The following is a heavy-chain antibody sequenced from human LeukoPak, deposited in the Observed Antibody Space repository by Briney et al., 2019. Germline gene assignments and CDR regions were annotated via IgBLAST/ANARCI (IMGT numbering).Heavy chain of an antibody. J-gene: IGHJ1*01. CDR3: AREGQLGLDN. V-gene: IGHV1-2*02. Sequence: ASVKVSCKASGDTLTVHYIHWVRQGPGQGLEWLGWITLHSGDTHYAQKFQGRLTMTSDTSISTGYLELRRVQFDDTAVYCCAREGQLGLDNWGQGTLVTVSS. D-gene: IGHD1-1*01. CDR2: ITLHSGDT. CDR1: GDTLTVHY.